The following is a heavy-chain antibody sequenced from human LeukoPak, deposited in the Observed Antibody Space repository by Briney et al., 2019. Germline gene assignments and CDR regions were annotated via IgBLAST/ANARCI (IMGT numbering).Heavy chain of an antibody. D-gene: IGHD1-26*01. CDR3: ARTGQEWELLNYYGMDV. V-gene: IGHV1-69*13. CDR2: IIPIFGTA. Sequence: GAAVKVSCKASGYTFTDYYMHWLRQAPGQGLEWMGGIIPIFGTANYAQKFQGRVTITADESTSTAYMELSSLRSEDTAVYYCARTGQEWELLNYYGMDVWGQGTTVTVSS. J-gene: IGHJ6*02. CDR1: GYTFTDYY.